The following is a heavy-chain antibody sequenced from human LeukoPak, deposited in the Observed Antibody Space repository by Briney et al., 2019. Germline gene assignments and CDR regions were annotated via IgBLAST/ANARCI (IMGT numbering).Heavy chain of an antibody. V-gene: IGHV3-30-3*01. Sequence: PGGSLRLSCAASGFTFSSYDMSWVRQAPGKGLEWVALISYDESHKYYADSVKGRFTISRDNSRNTLYLQMNSLRAEDTAVYYCSRDLAAGGYSQGDWGQGTLVTVSS. J-gene: IGHJ4*02. CDR3: SRDLAAGGYSQGD. D-gene: IGHD5-18*01. CDR1: GFTFSSYD. CDR2: ISYDESHK.